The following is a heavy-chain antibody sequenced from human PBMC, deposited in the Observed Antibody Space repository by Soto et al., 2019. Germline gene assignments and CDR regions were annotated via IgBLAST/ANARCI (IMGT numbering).Heavy chain of an antibody. CDR1: GYNFTRYW. V-gene: IGHV5-51*03. CDR2: IYPGDSES. CDR3: ARRSPGYSYGD. D-gene: IGHD5-18*01. Sequence: EVQLVQSGAEVKKPGESLKISCKGSGYNFTRYWIDWVRQMPGKGLEWMGIIYPGDSESRYSPSFQGQVTMSADKSISTAYLRWSSLKASDTAMYYCARRSPGYSYGDWGQETLVTVSS. J-gene: IGHJ4*02.